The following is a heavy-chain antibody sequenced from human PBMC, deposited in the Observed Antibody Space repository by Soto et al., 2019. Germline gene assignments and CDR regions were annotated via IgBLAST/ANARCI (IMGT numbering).Heavy chain of an antibody. CDR3: PTGVRSATTSYYYATDV. D-gene: IGHD4-17*01. V-gene: IGHV3-15*04. J-gene: IGHJ6*02. CDR1: GFTFSNVW. Sequence: EVQLVESGGGLVKPGGSLRLSCAASGFTFSNVWMSWVRQAPGKPPEWVGRIDSTTDGGTTDYAAPVKGRFTISRDDSKKTLYLQMDSLKIEDTAVHYCPTGVRSATTSYYYATDVRRQAATVNFS. CDR2: IDSTTDGGTT.